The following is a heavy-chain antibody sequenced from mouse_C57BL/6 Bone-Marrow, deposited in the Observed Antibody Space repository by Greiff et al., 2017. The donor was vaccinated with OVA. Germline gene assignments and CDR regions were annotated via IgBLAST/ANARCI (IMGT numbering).Heavy chain of an antibody. CDR2: IFPGSGST. D-gene: IGHD2-5*01. J-gene: IGHJ4*01. V-gene: IGHV1-75*01. Sequence: VKLQQSGPELVKPGASVKISCKASGYTFTDYYINWVKQRPGQGLEWIGWIFPGSGSTYYNEKFKGKATLTVDKSSSTAYMLLSSLTSEDSAVYFCARPYYSNYYAMDYWGQGTSVTVSS. CDR3: ARPYYSNYYAMDY. CDR1: GYTFTDYY.